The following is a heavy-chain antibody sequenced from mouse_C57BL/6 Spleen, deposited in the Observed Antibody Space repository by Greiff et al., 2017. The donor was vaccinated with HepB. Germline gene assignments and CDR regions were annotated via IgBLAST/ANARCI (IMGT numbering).Heavy chain of an antibody. Sequence: QVQLQQPGAELVKPGASVKLSCKASGYTFTSYWMHWVKQRPGRGLEWIGRIDPNSGGTKYDEKFKSKATLTVDKPSSTAYMQLSSLTSEDSAFYYCARGRGIYYDYDMGFDYWGQGTTLTVSS. J-gene: IGHJ2*01. CDR1: GYTFTSYW. V-gene: IGHV1-72*01. D-gene: IGHD2-4*01. CDR2: IDPNSGGT. CDR3: ARGRGIYYDYDMGFDY.